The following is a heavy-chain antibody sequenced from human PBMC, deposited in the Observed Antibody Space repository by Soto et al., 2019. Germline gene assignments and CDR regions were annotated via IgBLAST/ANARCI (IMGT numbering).Heavy chain of an antibody. V-gene: IGHV3-74*01. CDR3: ARNQPVESYFDL. D-gene: IGHD1-1*01. J-gene: IGHJ2*01. CDR1: GFSFSSYS. Sequence: EVQLVESGGGLVQPGGSLRLSCAASGFSFSSYSMHWVRQAPGKGLVWVSRINSDGTSTRYADSVKGRFTISRDNAKTALYLQMNSLRAEDTAVYYCARNQPVESYFDLWGRGTLVTVAP. CDR2: INSDGTST.